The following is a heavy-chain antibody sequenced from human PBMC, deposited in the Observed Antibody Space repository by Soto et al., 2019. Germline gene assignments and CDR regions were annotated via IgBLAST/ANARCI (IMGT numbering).Heavy chain of an antibody. CDR3: ARNTHGYYDFWSGYTNNWLET. V-gene: IGHV5-51*01. D-gene: IGHD3-3*01. J-gene: IGHJ5*02. CDR2: IYPGDSDT. Sequence: VDSLKISFKFSGYSFTSYLIFCARQMPGKGLYCMGIIYPGDSDTRYSPSFQCQVTISADKSISTAYLQWSSLKASDTAMYYCARNTHGYYDFWSGYTNNWLETWGQGTLV. CDR1: GYSFTSYL.